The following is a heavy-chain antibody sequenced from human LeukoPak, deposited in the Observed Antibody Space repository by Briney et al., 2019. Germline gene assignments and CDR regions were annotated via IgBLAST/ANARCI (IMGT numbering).Heavy chain of an antibody. CDR2: ISGSGYTT. V-gene: IGHV3-23*01. J-gene: IGHJ4*02. CDR1: GFTFSRYG. Sequence: GGSLRLSCAASGFTFSRYGMNWVRQTPGKGLEWVATISGSGYTTYYADSVKGRLTISRDNSKNTLYLEMNNLRAEDTAVYYCAKARSGYDYQVEYWGQGTLVTVSS. CDR3: AKARSGYDYQVEY. D-gene: IGHD3-22*01.